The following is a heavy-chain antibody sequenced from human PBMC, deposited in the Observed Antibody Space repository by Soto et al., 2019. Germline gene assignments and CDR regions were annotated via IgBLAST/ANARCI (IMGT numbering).Heavy chain of an antibody. J-gene: IGHJ4*02. V-gene: IGHV1-18*01. CDR1: GYTFTSYG. CDR2: ISAYNGNT. Sequence: QVQLVQSGAEVRKPGASVKVSCKASGYTFTSYGISWVRQAPGQGLEWMGWISAYNGNTNYAQKIQGRVTMTTDTSTSKAYMALRSLRSEETAVYYCARGSWLDDYWGQGTLVTVSS. D-gene: IGHD5-18*01. CDR3: ARGSWLDDY.